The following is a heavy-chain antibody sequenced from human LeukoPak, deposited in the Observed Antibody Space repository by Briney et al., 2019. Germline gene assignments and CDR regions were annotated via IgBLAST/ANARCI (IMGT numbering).Heavy chain of an antibody. V-gene: IGHV3-30-3*01. CDR1: GFTFSSYA. D-gene: IGHD1-1*01. J-gene: IGHJ3*02. Sequence: PGGSLRLSCAASGFTFSSYAMHWARQAPGKGLEWVAVISYDGSNKYYADSVKGRFTISRDNSKNTLYLQMNSLRAEDTAVYYCARYDVVLDAFDIWGQGTMVTVSS. CDR2: ISYDGSNK. CDR3: ARYDVVLDAFDI.